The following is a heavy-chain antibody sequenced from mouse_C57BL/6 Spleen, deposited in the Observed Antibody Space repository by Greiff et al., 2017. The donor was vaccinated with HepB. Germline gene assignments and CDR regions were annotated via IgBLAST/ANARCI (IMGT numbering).Heavy chain of an antibody. D-gene: IGHD3-2*02. CDR3: ARFPDSSGTAWFAY. J-gene: IGHJ3*01. CDR2: ISSGGSYT. CDR1: GFTFSSYG. V-gene: IGHV5-6*01. Sequence: EVMLVESGGDLVKPGGSLKLSCAASGFTFSSYGMSWVRQTPDKRLEWVATISSGGSYTYYPDSVKGRFTISRDNAKNTLYLQMSSLKSEDTAMYYCARFPDSSGTAWFAYWGQGTLVTVSA.